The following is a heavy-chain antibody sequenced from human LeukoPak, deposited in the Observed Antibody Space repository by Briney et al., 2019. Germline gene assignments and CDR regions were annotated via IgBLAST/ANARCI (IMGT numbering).Heavy chain of an antibody. Sequence: SETLSLTCTVSGGSISSYYWSWIRQPPGKGLEWIGYIYYSGSTNYNPSLKSRVTISVDTSKNQFSLKLSSVTAADTAVYYCARDSYYYGSGRSDYWGQGTLVTVSS. CDR1: GGSISSYY. CDR2: IYYSGST. D-gene: IGHD3-10*01. J-gene: IGHJ4*02. CDR3: ARDSYYYGSGRSDY. V-gene: IGHV4-59*01.